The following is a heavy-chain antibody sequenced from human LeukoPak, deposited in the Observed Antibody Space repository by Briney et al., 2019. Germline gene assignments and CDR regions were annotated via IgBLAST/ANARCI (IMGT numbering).Heavy chain of an antibody. CDR3: ARDRGKDYFGD. V-gene: IGHV3-33*01. CDR2: VRNDGFNT. Sequence: GTSLRLSCVTSGLTYTNHGFHWLRQAADKGLEWVAFVRNDGFNTYHSNSVKGRFSISRDDSKNTVYLQMNSLRAEDTALYYCARDRGKDYFGDWGQGTQVTVSS. J-gene: IGHJ4*02. D-gene: IGHD4-23*01. CDR1: GLTYTNHG.